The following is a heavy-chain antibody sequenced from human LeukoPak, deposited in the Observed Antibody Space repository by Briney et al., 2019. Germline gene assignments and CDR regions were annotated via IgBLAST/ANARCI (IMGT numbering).Heavy chain of an antibody. CDR1: GITFSSYA. CDR2: ISGSGGST. V-gene: IGHV3-23*01. J-gene: IGHJ3*02. Sequence: GGSLRLSCAASGITFSSYAMSWVRQAPGKGLEWVSAISGSGGSTYYADSVKGRFTISRDNSKNTLYLQMNSLRAEDTAVYYCAKVYGSGSYSYDAFDIWGQGTMVTVSS. CDR3: AKVYGSGSYSYDAFDI. D-gene: IGHD3-10*01.